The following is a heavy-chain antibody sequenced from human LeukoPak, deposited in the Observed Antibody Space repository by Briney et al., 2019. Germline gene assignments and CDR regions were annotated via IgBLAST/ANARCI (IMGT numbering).Heavy chain of an antibody. CDR1: GFTFSNYA. Sequence: GGSLRLSCAASGFTFSNYAIHWVRQAPGKGLECVSAISSIEGRIFYANSVKGRFTISRDNSKNTVFLQMGSLRAEDMAVYYCARARRDCRGGTCYSYYFDYWGQGTQVTVPP. CDR3: ARARRDCRGGTCYSYYFDY. D-gene: IGHD2-15*01. CDR2: ISSIEGRI. V-gene: IGHV3-64*01. J-gene: IGHJ4*02.